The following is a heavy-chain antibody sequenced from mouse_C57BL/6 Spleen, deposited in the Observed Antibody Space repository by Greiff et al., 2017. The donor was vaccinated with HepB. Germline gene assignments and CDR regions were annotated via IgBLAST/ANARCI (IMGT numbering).Heavy chain of an antibody. D-gene: IGHD1-1*01. CDR1: GYTFTSYW. Sequence: VKLQQPGAELVKPGASVKLSCKASGYTFTSYWMQWVKQRPGQGLEWIGEIDPSDSYTNYNQKFKGKATLTVDTSSSTAYMQLSSLTSEDSAVYYCAGSSPNYYAMDYWGQGTSVTVSS. J-gene: IGHJ4*01. CDR3: AGSSPNYYAMDY. CDR2: IDPSDSYT. V-gene: IGHV1-50*01.